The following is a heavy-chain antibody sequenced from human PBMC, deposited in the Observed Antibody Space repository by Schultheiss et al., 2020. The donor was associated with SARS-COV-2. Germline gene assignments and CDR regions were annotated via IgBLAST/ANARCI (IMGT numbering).Heavy chain of an antibody. Sequence: GGSLRLSCAVSGYIFSSYWMSWVRQAPGKGLEWVANIKQDGSEKNYVDSVKGRFTISRDNSKNTLYLQMNSLRAEDTAVYYCARVGSGPNLDYWGQGTLVTVSS. CDR1: GYIFSSYW. CDR3: ARVGSGPNLDY. CDR2: IKQDGSEK. V-gene: IGHV3-7*04. D-gene: IGHD6-19*01. J-gene: IGHJ4*02.